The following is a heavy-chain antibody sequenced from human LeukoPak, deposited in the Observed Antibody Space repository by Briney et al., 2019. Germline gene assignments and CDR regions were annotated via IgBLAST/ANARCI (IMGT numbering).Heavy chain of an antibody. D-gene: IGHD6-19*01. CDR1: GFTFDDYG. V-gene: IGHV3-20*04. J-gene: IGHJ4*02. CDR3: ARVSDISVAAYFDY. CDR2: INWNGGST. Sequence: GGSLRLSCAASGFTFDDYGMSWVRQAPGKGLEWVSGINWNGGSTGYADSVKGRFTISRDNAKNSLYLQMNSLRAEDTALYYCARVSDISVAAYFDYWGQGTLVTVSS.